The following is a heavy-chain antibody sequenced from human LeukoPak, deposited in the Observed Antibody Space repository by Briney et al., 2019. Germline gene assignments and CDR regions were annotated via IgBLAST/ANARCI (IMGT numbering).Heavy chain of an antibody. D-gene: IGHD2-15*01. Sequence: GGSLRLSCAASAFTFSSYAMHWVRQAPGKGLEWVAVISYDGSNKYYADSVKGRFTISRDNSKNTLYLQMNSLRAEDTAVYYCARYCSGGSCPHYYYGMDVWGKGTTVTVSS. CDR2: ISYDGSNK. J-gene: IGHJ6*04. CDR3: ARYCSGGSCPHYYYGMDV. CDR1: AFTFSSYA. V-gene: IGHV3-30*04.